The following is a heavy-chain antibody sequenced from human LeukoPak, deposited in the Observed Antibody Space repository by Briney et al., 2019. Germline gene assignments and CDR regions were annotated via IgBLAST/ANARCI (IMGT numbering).Heavy chain of an antibody. J-gene: IGHJ6*02. V-gene: IGHV1-69*13. CDR3: ARGLGAITGADYTYGMDV. D-gene: IGHD1-20*01. CDR2: IIPIFGST. CDR1: GGTFSTYG. Sequence: GASVKVSCKTSGGTFSTYGFTWVRQAPGQGLEWMGGIIPIFGSTNYAQKFQGRVTITADESTSTAYMELSSLRSDDTAVYYCARGLGAITGADYTYGMDVWGQGTTVTVSS.